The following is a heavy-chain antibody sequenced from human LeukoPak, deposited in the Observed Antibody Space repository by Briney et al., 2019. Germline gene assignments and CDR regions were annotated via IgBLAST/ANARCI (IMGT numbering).Heavy chain of an antibody. CDR2: IYHNGRT. CDR3: ARVFRAAAVDY. CDR1: GGSISSYY. D-gene: IGHD6-13*01. J-gene: IGHJ4*02. V-gene: IGHV4-59*01. Sequence: SETLSLTCTVSGGSISSYYWSWIRQPPGKGLDWIGFIYHNGRTDYYPSLKSRVTISADTSKNQFSLRLSSVTAADTAVYYCARVFRAAAVDYWGQGTLVTVSS.